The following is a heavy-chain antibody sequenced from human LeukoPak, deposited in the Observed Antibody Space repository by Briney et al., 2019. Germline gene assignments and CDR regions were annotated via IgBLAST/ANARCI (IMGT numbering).Heavy chain of an antibody. CDR1: SGSVRSGSSY. J-gene: IGHJ4*02. D-gene: IGHD6-13*01. CDR2: IYYSGST. V-gene: IGHV4-61*01. Sequence: SETLSLTCTVSSGSVRSGSSYWSWIRQPPGKGLEYLGYIYYSGSTNYNPSLKSRVTISVDSSKNQFSLRLRSVTAADTAVYYCARGQQVEQIYFDFWGQGTLVTVSS. CDR3: ARGQQVEQIYFDF.